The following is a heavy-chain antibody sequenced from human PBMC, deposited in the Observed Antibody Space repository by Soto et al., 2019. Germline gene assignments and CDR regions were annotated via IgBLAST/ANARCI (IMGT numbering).Heavy chain of an antibody. CDR3: ARGGYCSGGSCYSVRTGMDV. CDR1: GFTFSSYA. J-gene: IGHJ6*02. D-gene: IGHD2-15*01. Sequence: GGSLRLSCAASGFTFSSYAMHWVRQAPGKGLEWVAVISYDGSNKYYADSVKGRFTISRDNSKNTLYLQMNSLRAEDTAVYYCARGGYCSGGSCYSVRTGMDVWGQGTTVTVSS. CDR2: ISYDGSNK. V-gene: IGHV3-30-3*01.